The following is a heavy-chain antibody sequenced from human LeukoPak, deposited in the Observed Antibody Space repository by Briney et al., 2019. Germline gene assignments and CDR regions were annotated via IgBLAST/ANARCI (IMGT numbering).Heavy chain of an antibody. V-gene: IGHV3-23*01. D-gene: IGHD6-6*01. J-gene: IGHJ4*02. Sequence: PGGSLRLSCAASGFTFSSYAMSWVRQAPGKGLEWVSSFGTGGDDTYYADSVKGRFIISRDNSKNTLNLQMNSLRAEDTAIYYRAKNFPGRPFDYWGQGVLVTVSS. CDR1: GFTFSSYA. CDR3: AKNFPGRPFDY. CDR2: FGTGGDDT.